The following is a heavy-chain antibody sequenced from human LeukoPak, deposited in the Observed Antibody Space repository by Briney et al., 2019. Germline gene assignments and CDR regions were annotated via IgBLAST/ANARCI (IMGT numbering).Heavy chain of an antibody. Sequence: SVKVSCKASGDTFSSYAIIWVRQAPGQGLECMGGIIPIFGTANYAQKFQGRVTITADESTSTAYMELSSLRSEDTAVYYCARAFKWGGSGWYSFDYWGQGTLVTVSS. CDR2: IIPIFGTA. D-gene: IGHD6-19*01. CDR1: GDTFSSYA. V-gene: IGHV1-69*13. J-gene: IGHJ4*02. CDR3: ARAFKWGGSGWYSFDY.